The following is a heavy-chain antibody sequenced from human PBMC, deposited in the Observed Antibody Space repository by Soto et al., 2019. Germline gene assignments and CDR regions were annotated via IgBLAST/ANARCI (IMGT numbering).Heavy chain of an antibody. D-gene: IGHD1-1*01. J-gene: IGHJ4*02. V-gene: IGHV4-59*08. CDR1: GASIYTYY. Sequence: SETLSLTCNVSGASIYTYYWNWIRQSPGKGLEWIGYISDGGSTNYNPSLESRVTISLDTSKNQFSLKLSSVTAADTAVYYCARHWGTGTTRLYYFDYWGQGTLVTVSS. CDR2: ISDGGST. CDR3: ARHWGTGTTRLYYFDY.